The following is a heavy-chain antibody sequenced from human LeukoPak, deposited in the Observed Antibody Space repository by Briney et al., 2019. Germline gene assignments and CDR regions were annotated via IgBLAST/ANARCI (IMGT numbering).Heavy chain of an antibody. V-gene: IGHV3-48*04. Sequence: GGSLRLSCAASGFTFSSYSMNWVRQAPGKGLEWVSYISSSSSTIYYADSVKGRFTISRDNAKNSLYLQMNSLRAEDTAVYYRARDLLGRGYYPYYYGMDVWGQGTTVTVSS. J-gene: IGHJ6*02. CDR1: GFTFSSYS. D-gene: IGHD3-22*01. CDR2: ISSSSSTI. CDR3: ARDLLGRGYYPYYYGMDV.